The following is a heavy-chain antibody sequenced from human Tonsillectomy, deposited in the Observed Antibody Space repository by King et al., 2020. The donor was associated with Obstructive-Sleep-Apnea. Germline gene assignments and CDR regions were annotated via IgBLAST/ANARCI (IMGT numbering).Heavy chain of an antibody. CDR3: ARHGSGWKLFDY. J-gene: IGHJ4*02. CDR2: VYYSGST. CDR1: GGSIRSSDYY. V-gene: IGHV4-39*01. Sequence: QLQESGPGLVKPSETLSLTCTVSGGSIRSSDYYWGWIRQPPGKGLEWIGSVYYSGSTYYNPSLKSRVTISVDTSKNQFSLRVNSVTAADTAVYYCARHGSGWKLFDYWGQGSLVTVSS. D-gene: IGHD6-19*01.